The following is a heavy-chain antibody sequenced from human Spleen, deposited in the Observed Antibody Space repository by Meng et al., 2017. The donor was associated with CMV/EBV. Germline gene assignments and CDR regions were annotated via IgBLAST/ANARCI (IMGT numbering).Heavy chain of an antibody. CDR3: ARYSYSSSWYGDY. V-gene: IGHV4-39*01. CDR2: IYYSGST. D-gene: IGHD6-13*01. J-gene: IGHJ4*02. Sequence: GSLRLSCTVSGGSISSSSYYWGWIRQPPGKGLEWIGSIYYSGSTYYNPSLKSRVTISVDTSKNQFSLKLSSVTAADTAVYYCARYSYSSSWYGDYWGQGTLVTVSS. CDR1: GGSISSSSYY.